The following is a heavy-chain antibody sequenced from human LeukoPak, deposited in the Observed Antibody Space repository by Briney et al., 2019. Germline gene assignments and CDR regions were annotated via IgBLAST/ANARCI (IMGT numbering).Heavy chain of an antibody. D-gene: IGHD5-18*01. CDR2: IFYSGST. CDR3: ARAISGYSYGYYYFDY. CDR1: GGSISSYY. V-gene: IGHV4-59*01. J-gene: IGHJ4*02. Sequence: PSETLSLTCTISGGSISSYYWSWIRQPPGKGLEWIGYIFYSGSTNYNPSLKSRVTISVDTSKNQFSLKLSSVTAADTAVYYCARAISGYSYGYYYFDYWGQGTLVTVSS.